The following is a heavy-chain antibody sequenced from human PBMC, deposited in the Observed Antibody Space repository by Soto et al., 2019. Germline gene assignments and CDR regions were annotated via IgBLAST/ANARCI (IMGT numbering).Heavy chain of an antibody. V-gene: IGHV4-61*01. J-gene: IGHJ4*02. D-gene: IGHD5-18*01. CDR1: GGSVSSGSYY. Sequence: PSETLSLTCTVSGGSVSSGSYYWSWIRQPPGKGLEWIGYIYYSGSTNYNPSLKSRVTISVDTSKNQFSLKLSSVTAADTAVYNCARGLQLWLSFWGQGTLVTVSS. CDR2: IYYSGST. CDR3: ARGLQLWLSF.